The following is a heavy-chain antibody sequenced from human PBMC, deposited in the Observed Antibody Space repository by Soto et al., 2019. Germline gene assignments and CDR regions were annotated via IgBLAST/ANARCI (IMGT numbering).Heavy chain of an antibody. Sequence: QITLKESGPTLVKPTQTLTLTCTFSGFSLSTSGVGVGWIRQPPGKALEWLALIYWNDDKHYSPSLKSRLTITKDTSKSQVVLTMTNMNPVDTATYYCAHIRTSSIAAHHWFYPWGQGTLVTVSS. CDR2: IYWNDDK. J-gene: IGHJ5*02. V-gene: IGHV2-5*01. CDR3: AHIRTSSIAAHHWFYP. D-gene: IGHD6-6*01. CDR1: GFSLSTSGVG.